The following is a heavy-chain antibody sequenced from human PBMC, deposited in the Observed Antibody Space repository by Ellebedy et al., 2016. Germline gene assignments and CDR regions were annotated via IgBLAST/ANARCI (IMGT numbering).Heavy chain of an antibody. CDR2: ISSSGDYI. V-gene: IGHV3-21*06. Sequence: GESLKISXAASGFTFSSHSMNWVRQAPGKGLEWVASISSSGDYIYYADSLKDRFTISRDNAKNSLYLEMKSLRAEDTAVYYCARDSASYLRFSYTDYWGRGTLIAVSS. J-gene: IGHJ4*02. CDR3: ARDSASYLRFSYTDY. CDR1: GFTFSSHS. D-gene: IGHD2/OR15-2a*01.